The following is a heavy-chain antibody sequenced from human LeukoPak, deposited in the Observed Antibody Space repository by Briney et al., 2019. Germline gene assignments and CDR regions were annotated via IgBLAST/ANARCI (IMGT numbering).Heavy chain of an antibody. CDR3: VRGVGFSDR. Sequence: GGSLRLSCAASGFTFSSYAMSWVRQAPGKGLEWVASIWPDGSKRYYADSVKGRFTITRDNAKNTLYVEMNSRSAGDPAVYYCVRGVGFSDRCGQRTLVTVPS. CDR2: IWPDGSKR. CDR1: GFTFSSYA. V-gene: IGHV3-33*01. D-gene: IGHD3-10*01. J-gene: IGHJ5*02.